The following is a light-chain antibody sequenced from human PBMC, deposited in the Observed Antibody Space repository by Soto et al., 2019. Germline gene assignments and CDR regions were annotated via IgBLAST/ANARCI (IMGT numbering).Light chain of an antibody. CDR1: SSTIGNNY. Sequence: QSVLTQPPSVSAAPGQRVTIFCSGSSSTIGNNYVSWYQQLPGTAPILLIYDNHHRPSGIPDRFSGSKSGTSATLVITGPQTGDEADYYCGTWDSNLNNGVVFGGGTKVTVL. CDR2: DNH. V-gene: IGLV1-51*01. CDR3: GTWDSNLNNGVV. J-gene: IGLJ2*01.